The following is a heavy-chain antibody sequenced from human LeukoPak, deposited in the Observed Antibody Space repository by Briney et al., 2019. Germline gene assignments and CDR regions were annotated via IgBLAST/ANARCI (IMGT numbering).Heavy chain of an antibody. J-gene: IGHJ5*02. Sequence: SETLSLTCALYGGSFGVYYWIWIRQPPGKGLGWIGEINHSGRTNYNPSFKSRVTISLDKSKNQFSLKLSSVAAADTAVYFCARDGGSNNYWFDPWGQGTLVIVSS. CDR2: INHSGRT. CDR1: GGSFGVYY. CDR3: ARDGGSNNYWFDP. D-gene: IGHD4-23*01. V-gene: IGHV4-34*01.